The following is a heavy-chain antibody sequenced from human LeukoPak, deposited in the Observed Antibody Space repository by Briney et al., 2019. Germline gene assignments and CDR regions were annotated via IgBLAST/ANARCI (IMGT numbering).Heavy chain of an antibody. J-gene: IGHJ4*02. CDR3: AKDVRGIAVAGTQY. CDR2: ISGSGGST. Sequence: GGSLRLSCAASGFTFSSYGMSWVRQAPGKGLEWVSAISGSGGSTYYADSVKGRFTISRDNSKNTLYLQMNSLRAEDTAVYYCAKDVRGIAVAGTQYWGQGTLVTVSS. CDR1: GFTFSSYG. V-gene: IGHV3-23*01. D-gene: IGHD6-19*01.